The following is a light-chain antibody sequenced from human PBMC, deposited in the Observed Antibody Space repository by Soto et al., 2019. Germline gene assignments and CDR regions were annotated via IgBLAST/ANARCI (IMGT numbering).Light chain of an antibody. CDR3: QQYKKFPWT. CDR2: KAS. Sequence: DIQMAQSPSTLSASVGDRVTITCRASESLSNLLAWYQQKPGRAPDLLIYKASNLQSGVPSRFSGSASGTQFTLTITKLQPDDFAIYYCQQYKKFPWTFGRGTKLEI. V-gene: IGKV1-5*03. CDR1: ESLSNL. J-gene: IGKJ1*01.